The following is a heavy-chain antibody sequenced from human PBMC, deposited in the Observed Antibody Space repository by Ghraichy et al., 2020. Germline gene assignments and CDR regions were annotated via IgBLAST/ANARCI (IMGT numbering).Heavy chain of an antibody. CDR1: GFTLRSYC. J-gene: IGHJ4*02. CDR2: IDRDGSGP. V-gene: IGHV3-74*01. D-gene: IGHD7-27*01. Sequence: GESLNISCEVSGFTLRSYCMHWVRQAPGKGLEWVSRIDRDGSGPSYADSVKGRFTISRDNARNTLYLQMNSLRSDDTAVYYCGRASSSVGPTGAAWGQGTLVTVSS. CDR3: GRASSSVGPTGAA.